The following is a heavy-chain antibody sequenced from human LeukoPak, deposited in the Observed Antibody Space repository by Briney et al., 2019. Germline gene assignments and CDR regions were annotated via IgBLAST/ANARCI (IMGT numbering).Heavy chain of an antibody. J-gene: IGHJ5*02. V-gene: IGHV4-34*01. CDR3: ARGQTVLRFDP. CDR2: INHRGIT. CDR1: GGTFSDYY. D-gene: IGHD5-12*01. Sequence: SETLSLTCGVSGGTFSDYYWSWIRQSPEKGLEWIGDINHRGITNYHPSLKGRVAISVDTSKTQFSLHLYSMTVAGTAVYYCARGQTVLRFDPWGQGTLVTVSS.